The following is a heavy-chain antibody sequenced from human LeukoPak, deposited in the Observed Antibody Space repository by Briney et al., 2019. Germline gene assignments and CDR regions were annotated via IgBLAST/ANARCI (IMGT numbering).Heavy chain of an antibody. V-gene: IGHV1-18*01. CDR3: ARVKHYYDNWSQDFYYMDV. J-gene: IGHJ6*03. Sequence: GASVTVSRKGSGYTLTSYGISWVRQAPGQGLEWMGWISAYNGNTNYAQKLQGRVTMTTDTSTSTAYMELRSLRSDDTAVYYCARVKHYYDNWSQDFYYMDVWGNGTTVTVSS. CDR2: ISAYNGNT. D-gene: IGHD3-3*01. CDR1: GYTLTSYG.